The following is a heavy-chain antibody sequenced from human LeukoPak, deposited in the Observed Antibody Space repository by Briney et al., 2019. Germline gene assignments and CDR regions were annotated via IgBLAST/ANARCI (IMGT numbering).Heavy chain of an antibody. J-gene: IGHJ6*02. CDR3: ARSPLFWSGYIYYGMDV. CDR2: FDPEDGET. CDR1: GYTLTELS. D-gene: IGHD3-3*01. V-gene: IGHV1-24*01. Sequence: ASVKVSCKVSGYTLTELSMHWVRQAPGKGLEWMGGFDPEDGETIYAQKFQGRVTMTRNTSISTAYMELSSLRSEDTAVYYCARSPLFWSGYIYYGMDVWGQGTTVTVSS.